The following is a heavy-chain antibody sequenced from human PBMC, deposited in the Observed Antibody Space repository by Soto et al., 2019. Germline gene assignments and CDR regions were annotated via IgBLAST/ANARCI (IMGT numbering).Heavy chain of an antibody. D-gene: IGHD1-26*01. J-gene: IGHJ4*02. V-gene: IGHV3-48*02. CDR1: GFTFSSYS. CDR2: ISSSTI. CDR3: ARDWGIVGAYFDY. Sequence: GGSLRLSCAASGFTFSSYSMNWVRQAPGKGLEWVSYISSSTIYYADSVKGRFTISRDNAKNSLYLQMNSLRDEDTAVYYCARDWGIVGAYFDYWGQGTLVTVSS.